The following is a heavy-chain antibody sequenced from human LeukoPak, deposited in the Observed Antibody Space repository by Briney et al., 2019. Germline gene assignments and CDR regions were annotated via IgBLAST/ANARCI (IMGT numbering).Heavy chain of an antibody. Sequence: GGSLRLSCTVSGLTYKSYDMRWARQAPGKGLEWVSAISGSGGSTYYADSVKGRFTISRDNSKNTLYLQMNSLRAEDTAVYSCAKGYGFYYWGQGTLVTVSS. J-gene: IGHJ4*02. CDR1: GLTYKSYD. D-gene: IGHD4-17*01. CDR2: ISGSGGST. CDR3: AKGYGFYY. V-gene: IGHV3-23*01.